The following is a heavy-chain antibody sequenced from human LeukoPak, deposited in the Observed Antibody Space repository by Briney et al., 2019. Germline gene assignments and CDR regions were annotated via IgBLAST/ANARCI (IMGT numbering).Heavy chain of an antibody. V-gene: IGHV3-23*01. J-gene: IGHJ4*02. CDR1: GFTFSSYA. CDR2: ISGSGTGT. CDR3: ARALGDI. Sequence: GWSLRLSCAASGFTFSSYAMSWVRQAPGKGLEWVSVISGSGTGTYYADSVKGRFTISRDNSKNTLYLQMNSLRAEDTAVYYCARALGDIRGQGTLVTVSS.